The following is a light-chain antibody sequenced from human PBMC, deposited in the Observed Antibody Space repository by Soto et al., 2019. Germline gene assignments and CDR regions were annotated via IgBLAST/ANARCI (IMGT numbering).Light chain of an antibody. J-gene: IGKJ1*01. CDR2: SAS. CDR1: QGIGNS. Sequence: QMTQSPSSLSASVGDRVIITCRASQGIGNSLAWYQQKAGRVPKLLMHSASTLLSGVPSRFSGSGSGTDFTLTISSLQPEDFATYYCQQSYNAPRTFGQGTKVEIK. CDR3: QQSYNAPRT. V-gene: IGKV1-27*01.